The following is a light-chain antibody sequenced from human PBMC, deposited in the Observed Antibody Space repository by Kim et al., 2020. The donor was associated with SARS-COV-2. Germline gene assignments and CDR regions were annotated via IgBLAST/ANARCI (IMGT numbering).Light chain of an antibody. CDR2: QDS. CDR3: QAWDSWV. V-gene: IGLV3-1*01. Sequence: SVYVSPGQTASITRSGEKWGDKYAGWYQQKPGQAPVLVIDQDSKRPSGIPERFSGSNSGNTATLTMSGTQAMDEADYYCQAWDSWVFGGGTKLTVL. J-gene: IGLJ3*02. CDR1: KWGDKY.